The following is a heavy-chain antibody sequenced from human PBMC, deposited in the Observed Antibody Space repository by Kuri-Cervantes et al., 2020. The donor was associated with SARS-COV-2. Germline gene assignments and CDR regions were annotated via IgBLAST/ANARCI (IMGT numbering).Heavy chain of an antibody. CDR3: ARGDVVVVDATSDYYGMDV. CDR2: INHSGST. V-gene: IGHV4-34*01. CDR1: GGSISSYY. J-gene: IGHJ6*02. D-gene: IGHD2-15*01. Sequence: SETLSLTCTVSGGSISSYYWSWIRQPPGKGLEWIGEINHSGSTNYNPSLESRVTMSVDTSRNQFSLKLSAVTAADTALYYCARGDVVVVDATSDYYGMDVWGQGTTVTVSS.